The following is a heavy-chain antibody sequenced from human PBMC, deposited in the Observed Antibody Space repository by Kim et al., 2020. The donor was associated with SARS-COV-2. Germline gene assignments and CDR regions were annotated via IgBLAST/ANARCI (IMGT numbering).Heavy chain of an antibody. J-gene: IGHJ4*02. CDR2: IYYSGST. D-gene: IGHD3-9*01. Sequence: SETLSLTCTVSGGSISSYYWSWIRQPPGKGLEWIGYIYYSGSTNYNPSLKSRVTISVDTSKNQFSLKLSSVTAADTAVYYCARGGTYFDWPCFDYWGQGTLVTVSS. CDR3: ARGGTYFDWPCFDY. CDR1: GGSISSYY. V-gene: IGHV4-59*01.